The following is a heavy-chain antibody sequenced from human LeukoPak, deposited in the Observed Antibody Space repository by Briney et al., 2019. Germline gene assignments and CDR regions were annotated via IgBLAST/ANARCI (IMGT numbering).Heavy chain of an antibody. CDR1: GYTFTGYY. D-gene: IGHD6-13*01. V-gene: IGHV1-2*02. Sequence: ASVKVSCKASGYTFTGYYMHWVRQAPGQGLEWMGWINPNSGGTNYAQKFQGRVTMTRDTSISTAYMELSRLRSEDTAVYYCARGLMSSSWTYYYYYYMDVWGKGTTVTISS. J-gene: IGHJ6*03. CDR2: INPNSGGT. CDR3: ARGLMSSSWTYYYYYYMDV.